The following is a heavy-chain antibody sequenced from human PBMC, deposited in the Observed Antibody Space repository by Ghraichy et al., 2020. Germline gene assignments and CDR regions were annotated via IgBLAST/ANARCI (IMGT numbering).Heavy chain of an antibody. CDR3: ARDNVPAQMTVFDH. J-gene: IGHJ4*02. CDR1: GFTFDDHA. Sequence: GGSLRLSCAASGFTFDDHAMRWLRQGPGKGLEWVLGITWNSGKIGYADSVKGRFTISRDNAKNYVYLEMSSLRVEDTALYYCARDNVPAQMTVFDHRGQGTQVTVSS. CDR2: ITWNSGKI. D-gene: IGHD2-21*02. V-gene: IGHV3-9*01.